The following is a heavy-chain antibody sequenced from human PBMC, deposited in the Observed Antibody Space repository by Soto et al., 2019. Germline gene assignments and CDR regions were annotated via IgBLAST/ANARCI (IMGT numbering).Heavy chain of an antibody. V-gene: IGHV3-23*01. CDR3: AKGAGEKGYYYYGMDV. CDR2: IKGSGGST. CDR1: GFIFSSYA. D-gene: IGHD6-13*01. Sequence: EVQLLESGGGLVQPGGSLRLSCAASGFIFSSYAMSWFRQAPGKGLEWVSTIKGSGGSTYYADSVKGRFTISRDSSKNTLYLQMNSLRAEDTAVYYCAKGAGEKGYYYYGMDVWGQGTTVTVSS. J-gene: IGHJ6*02.